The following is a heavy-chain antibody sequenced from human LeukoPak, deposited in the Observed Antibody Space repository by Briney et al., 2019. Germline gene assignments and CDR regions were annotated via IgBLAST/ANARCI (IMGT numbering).Heavy chain of an antibody. CDR3: ARDLSWTLTGYLGYYGMDV. Sequence: ASVKVSCTASGYTFTGYYMHWVRQAPGQGLEWMGWINPNSGGTNYAQKFQGRVTMTRDTSISTAYMELSRLRSDDTAVYYCARDLSWTLTGYLGYYGMDVWGQGTTVTVSS. CDR2: INPNSGGT. V-gene: IGHV1-2*02. CDR1: GYTFTGYY. J-gene: IGHJ6*02. D-gene: IGHD3-9*01.